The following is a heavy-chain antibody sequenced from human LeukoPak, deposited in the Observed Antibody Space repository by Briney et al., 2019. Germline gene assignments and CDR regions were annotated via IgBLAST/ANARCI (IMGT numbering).Heavy chain of an antibody. D-gene: IGHD5-18*01. V-gene: IGHV3-48*04. CDR1: GFTFSTYS. Sequence: GGSLRLSCATSGFTFSTYSMNWVRQAPGKGLGWISYISSGGSTIYYADSVKGRFTISRDNAKNSLYLQMNSLRAEDTAVYYCAREGYSYGPDYWGRGSLVTVSS. CDR2: ISSGGSTI. J-gene: IGHJ4*02. CDR3: AREGYSYGPDY.